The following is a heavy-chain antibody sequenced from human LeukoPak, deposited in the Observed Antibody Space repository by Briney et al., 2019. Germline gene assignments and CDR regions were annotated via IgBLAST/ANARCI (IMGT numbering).Heavy chain of an antibody. D-gene: IGHD3-9*01. V-gene: IGHV1-8*03. J-gene: IGHJ4*02. CDR1: GYTFTSYD. CDR2: MNPNSGNT. CDR3: AGGGWGILTGYPFDY. Sequence: ASVKVSCKASGYTFTSYDINWVRQATGQGLEWMGWMNPNSGNTGYAQKFQGRVTITRNTSISTAYTELSSLRSEDTAVYYCAGGGWGILTGYPFDYWGQGTLVTVSS.